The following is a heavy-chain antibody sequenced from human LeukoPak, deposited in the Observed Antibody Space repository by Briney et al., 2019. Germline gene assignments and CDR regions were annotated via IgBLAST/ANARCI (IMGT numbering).Heavy chain of an antibody. J-gene: IGHJ4*02. CDR2: ISGSGGST. D-gene: IGHD4-4*01. CDR3: AKAPLYSNHFDY. Sequence: GGSLRLSCAASGFTFSSYAMSWVRQAPGKGLEWVSAISGSGGSTYYADSVKGRFTISRDNSKSTLYLQMNSLRAEDTAVYYCAKAPLYSNHFDYWGQGTLVTVSS. CDR1: GFTFSSYA. V-gene: IGHV3-23*01.